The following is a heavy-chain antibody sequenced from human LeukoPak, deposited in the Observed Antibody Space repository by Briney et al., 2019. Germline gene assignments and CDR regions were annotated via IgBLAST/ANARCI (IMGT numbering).Heavy chain of an antibody. CDR1: GFTFSNAW. CDR3: TTDGVGAAYCFDY. D-gene: IGHD1-26*01. CDR2: IKRKTDGGTT. J-gene: IGHJ4*02. V-gene: IGHV3-15*07. Sequence: GGSLRLSCAASGFTFSNAWMNWVRQAPGKGLEWVGRIKRKTDGGTTEYAAPVKGRFSISRDDSKNTLYLQMDSLKTEDTAVYYCTTDGVGAAYCFDYWGQGTLVTVSS.